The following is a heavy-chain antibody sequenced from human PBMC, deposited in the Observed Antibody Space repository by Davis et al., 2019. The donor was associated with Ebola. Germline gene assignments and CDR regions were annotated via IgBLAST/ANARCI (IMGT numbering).Heavy chain of an antibody. Sequence: MPGGSLRLSCAVSGGSISSSNWWSWVRQPPGKGLKWIGEIYHSGSTNYNPSLKSRVTISVDKSKNQFSLKLSSVTAADTAVYYCARDAFDSYYFDYWGQGTLVTVSS. D-gene: IGHD6-6*01. CDR3: ARDAFDSYYFDY. V-gene: IGHV4-4*02. J-gene: IGHJ4*02. CDR1: GGSISSSNW. CDR2: IYHSGST.